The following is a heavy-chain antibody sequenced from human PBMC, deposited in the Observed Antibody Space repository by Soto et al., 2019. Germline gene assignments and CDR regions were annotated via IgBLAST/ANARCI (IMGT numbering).Heavy chain of an antibody. D-gene: IGHD3-10*01. V-gene: IGHV3-74*01. Sequence: EVQLVESGGGLAQPGGSLRLSCAASGFTFSDYWIHWVRQAPGKGLMWVSRINGDGSSTNYADSVKGRFTISRDNANNTLYLQMNSLRAEDTAVYYCARGFRGHYGKDVWGQGTTVTVSS. CDR3: ARGFRGHYGKDV. J-gene: IGHJ6*02. CDR2: INGDGSST. CDR1: GFTFSDYW.